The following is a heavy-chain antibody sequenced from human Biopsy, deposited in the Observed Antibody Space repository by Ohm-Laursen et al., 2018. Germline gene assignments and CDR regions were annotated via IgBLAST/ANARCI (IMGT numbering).Heavy chain of an antibody. CDR1: GFTFSNYW. J-gene: IGHJ4*02. CDR3: AREGDDSSGYTPHYFDY. CDR2: IWYDGSNK. V-gene: IGHV3-33*01. D-gene: IGHD3-22*01. Sequence: SLRLSCAACGFTFSNYWMTWFRQAPGKGLEWVAVIWYDGSNKYYADSVKGRFTISRDDPKNTLYLQMNSLRAEDTAVYYCAREGDDSSGYTPHYFDYWGQGTLVPGSS.